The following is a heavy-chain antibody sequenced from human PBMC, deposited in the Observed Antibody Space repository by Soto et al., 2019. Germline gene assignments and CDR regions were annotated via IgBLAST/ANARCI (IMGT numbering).Heavy chain of an antibody. V-gene: IGHV1-69*01. CDR1: GGTFSSYA. D-gene: IGHD4-17*01. CDR2: IIPIFGTA. CDR3: ARGPDYGDYATYFDY. Sequence: QVQLVQSGAEVKKPGSSVKVSCKASGGTFSSYAISWVRQAPGQGLEWRGGIIPIFGTANYAQKFQGGVTITADESTSTAYMELSSLRSEDTAVYYCARGPDYGDYATYFDYWGQGTLVTVSS. J-gene: IGHJ4*02.